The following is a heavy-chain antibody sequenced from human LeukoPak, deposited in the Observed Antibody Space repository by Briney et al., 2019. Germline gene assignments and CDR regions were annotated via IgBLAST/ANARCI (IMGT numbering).Heavy chain of an antibody. CDR3: ARSAILAAFDI. J-gene: IGHJ3*02. V-gene: IGHV4-59*01. Sequence: PSETLSLTCTVSGGSISGYYWSWIRQAPGKGLEWIGYVHYNGSPNYNASLKSRVTISVDASKNQFSLKVSFVSAADTAVYYCARSAILAAFDIWGQGTMVTVSS. CDR1: GGSISGYY. CDR2: VHYNGSP. D-gene: IGHD2-21*02.